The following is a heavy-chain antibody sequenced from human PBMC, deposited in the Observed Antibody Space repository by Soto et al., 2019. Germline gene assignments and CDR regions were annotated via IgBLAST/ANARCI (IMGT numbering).Heavy chain of an antibody. V-gene: IGHV5-51*01. CDR3: ALQHLDYGGNSDYYYYGMDV. CDR1: GYSFTSYW. D-gene: IGHD4-17*01. Sequence: PGESLKISCKGSGYSFTSYWIGWVRQMPGKGLEWMGIIYPGGSDTRYSPSFQGQVTISADKSISTAYLQWSSLKASDTAMYYCALQHLDYGGNSDYYYYGMDVWGQGTTVTVSS. J-gene: IGHJ6*02. CDR2: IYPGGSDT.